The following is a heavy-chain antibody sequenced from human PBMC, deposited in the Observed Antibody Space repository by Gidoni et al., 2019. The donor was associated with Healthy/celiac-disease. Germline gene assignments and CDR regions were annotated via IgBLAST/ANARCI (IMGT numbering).Heavy chain of an antibody. V-gene: IGHV1-69*01. Sequence: QVQLVQSGAELKKTGSSVKVSCKASGGTFSSYAIRWVRQATGQGLEWMGGIIPIFGTANYAQKFQGRVTITADESTSTAYMELSSLRSEDTAVYYCAGPYSSSNYYYGMDVWGQGTTFTVSS. J-gene: IGHJ6*02. CDR1: GGTFSSYA. D-gene: IGHD6-6*01. CDR3: AGPYSSSNYYYGMDV. CDR2: IIPIFGTA.